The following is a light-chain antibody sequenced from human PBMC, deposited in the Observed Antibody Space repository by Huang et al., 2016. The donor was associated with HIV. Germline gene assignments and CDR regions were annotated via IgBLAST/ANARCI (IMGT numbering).Light chain of an antibody. CDR3: QQSHTAPWT. V-gene: IGKV1-39*01. J-gene: IGKJ1*01. CDR2: GAS. CDR1: QSITTY. Sequence: DIQMTQSPSSLSASVGDRVTITCRASQSITTYLNWYQQRPGEAPRLLLYGASTLQSGVPARCGGSGSGTQFTLTITGLRPEDFASYFCQQSHTAPWTFGQGTRV.